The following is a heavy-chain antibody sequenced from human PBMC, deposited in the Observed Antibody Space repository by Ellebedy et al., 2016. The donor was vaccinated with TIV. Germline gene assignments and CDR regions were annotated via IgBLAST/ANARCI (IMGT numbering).Heavy chain of an antibody. J-gene: IGHJ5*02. D-gene: IGHD4-17*01. CDR3: ARRASYGDYAVQVNPWFDP. CDR2: IRQEGDEI. V-gene: IGHV3-7*01. Sequence: PGGSLRLSCAASGFNFRSYWMTWVRQAPGKGLEWVAKIRQEGDEIYYVESVKGRFTISRDNAKNSLCLQMNSLRVEDTAVYYCARRASYGDYAVQVNPWFDPWGQGTLVTVSS. CDR1: GFNFRSYW.